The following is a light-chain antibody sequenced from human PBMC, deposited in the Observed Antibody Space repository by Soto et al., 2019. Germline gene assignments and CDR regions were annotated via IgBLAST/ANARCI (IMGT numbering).Light chain of an antibody. V-gene: IGKV1-27*01. CDR3: QKYNSAPSLT. CDR2: AAS. Sequence: DIQMTQSPSSLSASVGDRVTITCRACQGISNFLAWYQHKPGKVPKLLIYAASTLQSGVPSRFSGSGSGTDFTLTISSLQPEDVATYYCQKYNSAPSLTFGGGTKVEIK. J-gene: IGKJ4*01. CDR1: QGISNF.